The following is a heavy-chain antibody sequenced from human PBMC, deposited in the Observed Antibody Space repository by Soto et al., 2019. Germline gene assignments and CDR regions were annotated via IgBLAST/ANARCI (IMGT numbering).Heavy chain of an antibody. D-gene: IGHD1-1*01. CDR2: IKQDGGEK. CDR3: AREGPTYNFDH. J-gene: IGHJ4*02. Sequence: EVQLVESGGGLVQPGGSLGLSCVGSGFSLSGNWMNWVRQAPGKGLEWVANIKQDGGEKYYVDSVKGRFIISRDNARNTLYLQMSFLRVEDTAIYYCAREGPTYNFDHWGQGTPVTVSS. CDR1: GFSLSGNW. V-gene: IGHV3-7*01.